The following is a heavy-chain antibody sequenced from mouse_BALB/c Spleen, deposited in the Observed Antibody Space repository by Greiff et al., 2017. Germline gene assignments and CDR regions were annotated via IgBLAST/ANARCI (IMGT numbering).Heavy chain of an antibody. Sequence: EVKVEESGGGLVKPGGSLKLSCAASGFTFSDYYMYWVRQTPEKRLEWVATISDGGSYTYYPDSVKGRFTISRDNAKNNLYLQMSSLKSEDTAMYYCARDLNYRYPFAYWGQGTLVTVSA. CDR2: ISDGGSYT. CDR3: ARDLNYRYPFAY. D-gene: IGHD2-14*01. V-gene: IGHV5-4*02. CDR1: GFTFSDYY. J-gene: IGHJ3*01.